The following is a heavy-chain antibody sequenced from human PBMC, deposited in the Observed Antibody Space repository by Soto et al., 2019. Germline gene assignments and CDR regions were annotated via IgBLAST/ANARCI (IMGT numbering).Heavy chain of an antibody. V-gene: IGHV1-3*01. CDR1: GYTFTSYA. CDR3: ARVWGGIAVAPSSY. D-gene: IGHD6-19*01. CDR2: INAGNGNT. Sequence: ASVKVSCKASGYTFTSYAMHWVRQAPGQRLEWMGWINAGNGNTKYSQRFQGGVTITRDTSASTAYMELSSLRSEDTAVYYCARVWGGIAVAPSSYWGQGTLVTVSS. J-gene: IGHJ4*02.